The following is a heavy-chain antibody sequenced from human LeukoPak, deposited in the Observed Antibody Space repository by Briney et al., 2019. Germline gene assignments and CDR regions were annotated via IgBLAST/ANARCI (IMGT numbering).Heavy chain of an antibody. CDR3: ARDRGYSYGYDY. D-gene: IGHD5-18*01. V-gene: IGHV1-69*01. CDR2: IIPIFGTA. Sequence: ASVKVSCKASGYTFTSYAISWVRQAPGQGLEWMGGIIPIFGTANYAQKFQGRVTITADESTSTAYMELSSLRSEDTAVYYCARDRGYSYGYDYWGQGTLVTVSS. J-gene: IGHJ4*02. CDR1: GYTFTSYA.